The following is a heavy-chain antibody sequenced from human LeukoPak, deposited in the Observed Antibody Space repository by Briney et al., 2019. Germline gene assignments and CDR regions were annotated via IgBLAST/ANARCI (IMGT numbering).Heavy chain of an antibody. V-gene: IGHV3-15*01. J-gene: IGHJ4*02. D-gene: IGHD3-16*01. CDR3: TSESRWGDY. CDR2: IKSETDGGTT. CDR1: GFTFSNAW. Sequence: GGSLRLSCAASGFTFSNAWMSWVRQAPGKGLEWVGRIKSETDGGTTDYAAPVKGRFTISRDDSKNTLYLQMNSLKTEDTAVYYCTSESRWGDYWGQGTLVTVSS.